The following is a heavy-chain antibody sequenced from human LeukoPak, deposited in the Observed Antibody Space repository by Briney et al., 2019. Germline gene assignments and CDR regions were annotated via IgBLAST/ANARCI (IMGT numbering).Heavy chain of an antibody. J-gene: IGHJ4*02. CDR2: ISGGGGRT. Sequence: GGSLRLSCGASGFTFSTYAMSWARQTPAKGLEGVSGISGGGGRTNYADSVRGRFTISRDSSKNTLYLQMNSLRAEDTAVYFCARSEYDSGWYMFGIDSWGQGTLVTVSS. V-gene: IGHV3-23*01. CDR1: GFTFSTYA. D-gene: IGHD6-19*01. CDR3: ARSEYDSGWYMFGIDS.